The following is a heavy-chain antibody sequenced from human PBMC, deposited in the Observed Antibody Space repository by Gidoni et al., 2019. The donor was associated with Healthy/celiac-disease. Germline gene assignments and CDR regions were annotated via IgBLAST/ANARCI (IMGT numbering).Heavy chain of an antibody. CDR3: ARESKTLGSFDY. V-gene: IGHV3-48*03. CDR2: ISSSGSTI. CDR1: GFTFSSYE. Sequence: EVQLVESGGGLVQPGGSLRLSCAASGFTFSSYEMNWVRQAPGKGLEWVSYISSSGSTIYYADSVKGRFTISRDNAKNSLYLQMNSLRAEDTAVYYCARESKTLGSFDYWGQGTLVTVSS. D-gene: IGHD6-6*01. J-gene: IGHJ4*02.